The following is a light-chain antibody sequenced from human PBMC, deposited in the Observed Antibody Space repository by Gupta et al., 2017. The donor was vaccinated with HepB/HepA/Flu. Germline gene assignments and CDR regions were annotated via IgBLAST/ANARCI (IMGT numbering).Light chain of an antibody. CDR1: QDISNF. Sequence: DIQLTQSPSFLSASVGDRVTIACRAGQDISNFLARYQQKPGKAPQLLIYAASTLESRVPSRFSGSGSGTEFTLTISSLQPEDIAAYYCQQMNTYPQTFGQGTKVEIK. CDR3: QQMNTYPQT. V-gene: IGKV1-9*01. CDR2: AAS. J-gene: IGKJ1*01.